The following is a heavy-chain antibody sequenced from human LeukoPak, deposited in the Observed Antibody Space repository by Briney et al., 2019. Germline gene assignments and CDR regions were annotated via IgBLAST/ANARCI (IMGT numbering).Heavy chain of an antibody. V-gene: IGHV4-39*07. D-gene: IGHD5-12*01. CDR1: GGSISSSSYY. Sequence: SETLSLTCTVSGGSISSSSYYWGWIRQPPGKGLEWIGSVYYSGSTYYNPSLKSRVTISVDTSKNQFSLKLSSVTAADTAVYYCARGGGYDWTSYYYYMDVWGKGTTVTVSS. J-gene: IGHJ6*03. CDR3: ARGGGYDWTSYYYYMDV. CDR2: VYYSGST.